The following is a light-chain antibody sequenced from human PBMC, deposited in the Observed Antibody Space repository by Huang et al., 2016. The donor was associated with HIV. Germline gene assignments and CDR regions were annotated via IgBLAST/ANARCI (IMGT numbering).Light chain of an antibody. CDR1: QSVSSSY. Sequence: EVVLTQSPGTLSLSPGERATLSCRASQSVSSSYLAWYQQKPGQAPRLLIYGTSSRATGIPDRFSGSGSGTDFTLTISRLEPEDFAVYYCQLRGTFGQGTKVEI. J-gene: IGKJ1*01. CDR3: QLRGT. V-gene: IGKV3-20*01. CDR2: GTS.